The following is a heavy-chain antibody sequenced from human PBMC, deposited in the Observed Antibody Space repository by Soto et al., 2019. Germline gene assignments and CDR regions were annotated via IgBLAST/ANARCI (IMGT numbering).Heavy chain of an antibody. CDR2: IYYSGST. D-gene: IGHD2-15*01. Sequence: PSETLSLTCTVSGGSISIGGYYWSWILQHPGKGLEWIGYIYYSGSTYYNPSLKSRVTISVDTSKNQFSLKLSSVTAADTAVYYCARFCSGGSCYSYYFDYWGQGTLVTVSS. J-gene: IGHJ4*02. CDR3: ARFCSGGSCYSYYFDY. V-gene: IGHV4-31*03. CDR1: GGSISIGGYY.